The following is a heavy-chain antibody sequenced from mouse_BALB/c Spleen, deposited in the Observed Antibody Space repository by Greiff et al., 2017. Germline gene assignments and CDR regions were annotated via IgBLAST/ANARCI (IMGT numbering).Heavy chain of an antibody. CDR2: IYPGDGDT. CDR3: ARSDYDYDGDY. J-gene: IGHJ2*01. CDR1: GYAFSSSW. V-gene: IGHV1-82*01. Sequence: QVQLQQSGPELVKPGASVKISCKASGYAFSSSWMNWVKQRPGQGLEWIGRIYPGDGDTNYNGKFKGKATLTADKSSSTAYMQLSSLTSVDSAVYFCARSDYDYDGDYWGQGTTLTVSS. D-gene: IGHD2-4*01.